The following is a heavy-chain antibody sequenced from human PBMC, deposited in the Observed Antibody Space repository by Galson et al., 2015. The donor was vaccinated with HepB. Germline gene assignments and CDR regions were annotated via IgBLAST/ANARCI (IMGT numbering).Heavy chain of an antibody. D-gene: IGHD1-14*01. Sequence: LRLSCATSGFRFSSYAMTWVRQAPGKGLECVSTISGSGGSTYYADSVKGRFTISRDNSENTVYLQMNSLRAEDTAVYYCAKSRTGYFFDYWGQGTLVTVSS. J-gene: IGHJ4*02. CDR2: ISGSGGST. CDR1: GFRFSSYA. CDR3: AKSRTGYFFDY. V-gene: IGHV3-23*01.